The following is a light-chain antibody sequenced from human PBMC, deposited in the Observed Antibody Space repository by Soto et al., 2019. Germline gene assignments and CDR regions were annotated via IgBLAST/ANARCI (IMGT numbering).Light chain of an antibody. CDR2: AAS. CDR1: QGISSY. Sequence: AIRMTQSPSSFSASTGDRVTITCRASQGISSYLAWYQQKPGKAPKLLIYAASTLQSGVPSRFSGSGSGTGFTLTISCLQSEDFATYYCQQYYSTPWTFGQGTKLEIK. CDR3: QQYYSTPWT. J-gene: IGKJ2*02. V-gene: IGKV1-8*01.